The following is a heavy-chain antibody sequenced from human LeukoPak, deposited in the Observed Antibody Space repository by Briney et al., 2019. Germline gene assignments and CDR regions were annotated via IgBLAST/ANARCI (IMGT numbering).Heavy chain of an antibody. CDR3: AREGAFGDRDY. Sequence: GGSLRLSCAASGFTFSSYSMNWVRQAPGKGLEWVSYISSSGSSIYYADSVKGRFTISRDNAKNSLYLQMNSLRAEDTALYYCAREGAFGDRDYWGQGTLVTVSS. D-gene: IGHD4-17*01. V-gene: IGHV3-48*04. J-gene: IGHJ4*02. CDR2: ISSSGSSI. CDR1: GFTFSSYS.